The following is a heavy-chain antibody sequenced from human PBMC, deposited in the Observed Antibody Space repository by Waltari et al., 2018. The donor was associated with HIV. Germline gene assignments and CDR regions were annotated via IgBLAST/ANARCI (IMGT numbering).Heavy chain of an antibody. Sequence: QVQLQQWGAGLLKPSETLSLTCAVYGGSFRGYYWSWIRQPPGKGLEWIGEINHSGSTNYNPSLKSRVTISVDTSKNQFSLKLSSVTAADTAVYYCARGRGESSYGSGVYYGMDVWGQGTTVTVSS. D-gene: IGHD3-10*01. CDR1: GGSFRGYY. V-gene: IGHV4-34*01. J-gene: IGHJ6*02. CDR2: INHSGST. CDR3: ARGRGESSYGSGVYYGMDV.